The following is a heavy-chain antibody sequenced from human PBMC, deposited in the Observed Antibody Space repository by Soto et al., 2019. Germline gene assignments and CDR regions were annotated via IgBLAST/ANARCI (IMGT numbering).Heavy chain of an antibody. J-gene: IGHJ3*02. CDR2: ISSSGDGT. D-gene: IGHD4-17*01. CDR1: GFMFGTYA. Sequence: GGSLRLSCAASGFMFGTYAMNWVRQTPGKGLEWVSAISSSGDGTYYAESVRGRFTISRDNSINTLYLQMRSLRPEDTAVYYCAHPRGYGVFDAVDIWGQGTMVTVSS. V-gene: IGHV3-23*01. CDR3: AHPRGYGVFDAVDI.